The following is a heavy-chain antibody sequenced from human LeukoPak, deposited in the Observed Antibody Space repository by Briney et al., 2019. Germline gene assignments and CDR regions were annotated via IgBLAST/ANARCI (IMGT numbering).Heavy chain of an antibody. CDR3: AKDAFEGTKHSNFWSGYYADY. V-gene: IGHV3-30*02. Sequence: GGSLRLSCAASGFTFTTYGIHWVRQAPGKGLEWVTFIRYDATNEYYADSVNGRFTISRDNSKNTVYLQMNSLRTEDTAVYYCAKDAFEGTKHSNFWSGYYADYWGQGTLVTVSS. CDR1: GFTFTTYG. CDR2: IRYDATNE. J-gene: IGHJ4*02. D-gene: IGHD3-3*01.